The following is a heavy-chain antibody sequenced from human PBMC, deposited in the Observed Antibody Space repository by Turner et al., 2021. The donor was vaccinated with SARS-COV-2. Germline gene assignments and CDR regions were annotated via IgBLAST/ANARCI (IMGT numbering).Heavy chain of an antibody. Sequence: QLQLQESGPGLVTPSETVSLTCTVSGGSISSSSYYWGWIRQPPGKGLEWIGNIYYSGITYYNPSLKRRVTISVDTSKNQFSLKLSSVTAADTAVYYCARLMDTAMDYYGMDVWGQGTTVTVSS. CDR1: GGSISSSSYY. J-gene: IGHJ6*02. D-gene: IGHD5-18*01. CDR3: ARLMDTAMDYYGMDV. CDR2: IYYSGIT. V-gene: IGHV4-39*01.